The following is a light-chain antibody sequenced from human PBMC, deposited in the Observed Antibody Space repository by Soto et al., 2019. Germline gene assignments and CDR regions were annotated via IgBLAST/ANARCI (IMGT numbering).Light chain of an antibody. CDR3: QQYGSSPMYT. Sequence: EIVLTQSPGTLSLSPGERATLACRASQSVSSSYLAWYQQQPGQAPRHLIYAASSRATGIPDRFSGSGSGTDFALTISRLEPEDFAVYYCQQYGSSPMYTFGQGTKLEIK. V-gene: IGKV3-20*01. J-gene: IGKJ2*01. CDR1: QSVSSSY. CDR2: AAS.